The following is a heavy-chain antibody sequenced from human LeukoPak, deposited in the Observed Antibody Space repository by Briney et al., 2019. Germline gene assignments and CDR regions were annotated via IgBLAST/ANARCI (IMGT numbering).Heavy chain of an antibody. CDR3: ARVGDYYDSSGSY. CDR2: INPDGRDT. Sequence: GGSLRLSCVVSGFTFNRCWMNWVRQAPGKGLEWVAHINPDGRDTYYVDSVKGRFTISRDNAKNSLYLQMNSLRAEDTALYYCARVGDYYDSSGSYWGQGTLVTVSS. J-gene: IGHJ4*02. V-gene: IGHV3-7*01. D-gene: IGHD3-22*01. CDR1: GFTFNRCW.